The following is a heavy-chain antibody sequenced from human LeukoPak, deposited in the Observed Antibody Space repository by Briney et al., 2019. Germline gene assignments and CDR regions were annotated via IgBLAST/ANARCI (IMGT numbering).Heavy chain of an antibody. CDR2: ISSSSSYI. V-gene: IGHV3-21*01. J-gene: IGHJ3*02. CDR1: GFTFSSYS. D-gene: IGHD3-9*01. Sequence: GGSLRLSCAASGFTFSSYSMNWVRQSPGKGLEWVSSISSSSSYIYYADSVKGRFTIFRDNAKNSLYLQMNRLRAEDTAVYYCARAVYDILTGSTDDAFDIWGQGTMVTVSS. CDR3: ARAVYDILTGSTDDAFDI.